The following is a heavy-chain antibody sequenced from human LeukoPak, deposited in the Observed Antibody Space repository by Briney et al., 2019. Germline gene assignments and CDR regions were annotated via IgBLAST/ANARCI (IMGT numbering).Heavy chain of an antibody. CDR2: SDPEDGER. Sequence: GASVKVSCKVSGKTLSDLSIHWLRQPPRKGLEWLGGSDPEDGERIYAQMFQGRVTMTEDTSIDTAYMELSSLRSEDTAVYYCVTGFTTMAVDYFDYWGQGTLVTVSP. D-gene: IGHD5-18*01. CDR1: GKTLSDLS. J-gene: IGHJ4*02. CDR3: VTGFTTMAVDYFDY. V-gene: IGHV1-24*01.